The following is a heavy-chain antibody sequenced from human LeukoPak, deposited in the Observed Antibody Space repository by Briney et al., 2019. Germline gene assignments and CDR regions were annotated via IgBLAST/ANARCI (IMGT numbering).Heavy chain of an antibody. D-gene: IGHD2-15*01. CDR3: ARDGRRYCSGSSCFYDY. CDR2: ISAYNGNT. V-gene: IGHV1-18*01. CDR1: GYTFTSYG. Sequence: ASVKVSCKASGYTFTSYGISWVRQAPGQGLEWMGWISAYNGNTNYAQKLQGRVTMTTDTSTSTAYMELRSLRSDDTAVYYCARDGRRYCSGSSCFYDYWGQGTLVTVSS. J-gene: IGHJ4*02.